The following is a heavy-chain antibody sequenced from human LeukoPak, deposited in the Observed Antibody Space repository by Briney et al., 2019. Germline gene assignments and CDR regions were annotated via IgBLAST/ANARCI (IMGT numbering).Heavy chain of an antibody. J-gene: IGHJ6*02. CDR2: ISSNGGST. Sequence: GGSLRLSCAASGFTFSTYDMHWVRQAPGKGLEYVSAISSNGGSTYYANSVRGRFTISRDNSKNTLYLQMGSLRAEDMAVYYCARAPLVPSRVIYYNGMDVWGQGTTVAVSS. D-gene: IGHD2-2*01. V-gene: IGHV3-64*01. CDR3: ARAPLVPSRVIYYNGMDV. CDR1: GFTFSTYD.